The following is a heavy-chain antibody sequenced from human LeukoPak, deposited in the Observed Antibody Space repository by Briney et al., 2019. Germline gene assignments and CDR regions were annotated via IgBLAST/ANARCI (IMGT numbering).Heavy chain of an antibody. Sequence: PSETLSLTCTVSGGSISSYYWSWIRQPPGKGLECIGYIYNSGSTNYNPSLKSRVSISVDTSKNQFSLKLSSVTAADTAVYYCARSAIDAFDIWGQGTMVTVST. CDR3: ARSAIDAFDI. J-gene: IGHJ3*02. CDR1: GGSISSYY. D-gene: IGHD6-25*01. CDR2: IYNSGST. V-gene: IGHV4-59*08.